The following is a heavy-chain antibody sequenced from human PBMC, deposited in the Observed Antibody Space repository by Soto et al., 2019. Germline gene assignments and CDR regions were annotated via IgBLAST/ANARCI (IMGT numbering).Heavy chain of an antibody. D-gene: IGHD3-22*01. J-gene: IGHJ4*02. CDR2: IYSGDTT. CDR1: GFTVSRMY. CDR3: AGDSSECGAPVY. Sequence: EVQLVESGGGLVQPGGSLRLSCAVSGFTVSRMYMRWVRQAPGKGLEWVSVIYSGDTTYYADSVKGRFIISRDNCMHTLYLQINSLRAEDTAVYFCAGDSSECGAPVYWGQGTLVTVSS. V-gene: IGHV3-66*01.